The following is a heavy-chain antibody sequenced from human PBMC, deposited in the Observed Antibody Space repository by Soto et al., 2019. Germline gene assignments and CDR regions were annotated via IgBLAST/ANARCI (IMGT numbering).Heavy chain of an antibody. CDR3: ARRAPSSGSYYLYYFDY. CDR2: IYYSGST. CDR1: GGSISSYY. D-gene: IGHD3-10*01. Sequence: SETLSLTCTVSGGSISSYYWSWIRQPPGKGLEWIGYIYYSGSTNYNPSLKSRVTISVDTPKNQFSLKLSSVTAADTAVYYCARRAPSSGSYYLYYFDYWGQGTLVTVSS. V-gene: IGHV4-59*08. J-gene: IGHJ4*02.